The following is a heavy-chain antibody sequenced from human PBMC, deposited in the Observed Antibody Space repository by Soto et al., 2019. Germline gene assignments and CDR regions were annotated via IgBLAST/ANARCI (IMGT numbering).Heavy chain of an antibody. D-gene: IGHD4-17*01. CDR3: ARTDGDLDY. Sequence: QVQLVQSGAEVKKPGASVKVSCKASGYTFSRYDINWVRQAPGQGLEWMGWTNPKSGYTGSAQKFQGRITMTRDSSISPAYMELNSLRSEDTAVYYCARTDGDLDYWGQGTLVTVSS. CDR2: TNPKSGYT. V-gene: IGHV1-8*01. CDR1: GYTFSRYD. J-gene: IGHJ4*02.